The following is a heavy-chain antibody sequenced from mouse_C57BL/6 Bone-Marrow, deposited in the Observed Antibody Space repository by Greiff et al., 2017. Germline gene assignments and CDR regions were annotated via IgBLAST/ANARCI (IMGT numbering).Heavy chain of an antibody. J-gene: IGHJ4*01. CDR3: ARSYDYDDYTMDY. CDR2: MHPNGGSP. D-gene: IGHD2-4*01. V-gene: IGHV1-64*01. CDR1: GYTFTNYW. Sequence: QVQLQQPGAELVKPGASVKLSCKASGYTFTNYWMHWVKQRPGQGLEWIGMMHPNGGSPDHTEKVKSAATLSVDKSSRTAYLELSSLTSEDSAVYYCARSYDYDDYTMDYWGQGTSVTVSS.